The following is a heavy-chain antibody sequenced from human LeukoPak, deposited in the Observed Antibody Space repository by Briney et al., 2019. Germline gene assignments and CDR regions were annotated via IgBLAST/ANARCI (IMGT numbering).Heavy chain of an antibody. CDR3: AAEYSSGWL. CDR2: INGDGRNI. J-gene: IGHJ4*02. Sequence: SGGSLRLSCVASGFTFSSYWMHWVRQDPRKGLVWVSRINGDGRNINYADSVRGRFTISRENAKNSLYLQMNSLRAGDTAVYYCAAEYSSGWLWGQGTLVTVSS. V-gene: IGHV3-74*01. CDR1: GFTFSSYW. D-gene: IGHD6-19*01.